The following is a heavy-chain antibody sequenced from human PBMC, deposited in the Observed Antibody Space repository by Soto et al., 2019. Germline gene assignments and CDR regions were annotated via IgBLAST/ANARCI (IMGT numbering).Heavy chain of an antibody. V-gene: IGHV4-34*01. Sequence: NPSETLSLTCAVYGGSLSVYYWSWIRQPPGKALEWIGEINYSGNTNYNPSLKSRVNISVDTSKNQLFLNLTSVTAADTAMYYCARHHVRGRTREGADEFWGNGRXVTVSS. J-gene: IGHJ6*04. D-gene: IGHD1-26*01. CDR3: ARHHVRGRTREGADEF. CDR2: INYSGNT. CDR1: GGSLSVYY.